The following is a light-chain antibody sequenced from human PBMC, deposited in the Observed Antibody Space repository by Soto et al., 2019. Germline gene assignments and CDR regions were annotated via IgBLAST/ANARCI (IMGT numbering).Light chain of an antibody. J-gene: IGLJ2*01. Sequence: SYELTLPPSLSVPPGKTATITCGGDNIGDKIVHWYQQKPGQAPVLVIHSDSDRPSGIPERFSGSNFGNTATLTISRVEAGDGADYFCQVWDSLSDHPVFGAGTKVTVL. V-gene: IGLV3-21*04. CDR1: NIGDKI. CDR2: SDS. CDR3: QVWDSLSDHPV.